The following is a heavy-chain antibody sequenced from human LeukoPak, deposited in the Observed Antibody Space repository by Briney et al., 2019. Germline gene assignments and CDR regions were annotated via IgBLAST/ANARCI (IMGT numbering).Heavy chain of an antibody. CDR1: GYTFTSYY. J-gene: IGHJ3*02. Sequence: ASVKVSCKASGYTFTSYYMHWVRQAPGQGLEWMGIINPSGVSTSYAQKFQGRVTMTRDMSTSTVYMELSSLRSEDTVVYYCARAPKDVLRYFDWLSRGPGAFDIWGQGTMVTVSS. CDR2: INPSGVST. V-gene: IGHV1-46*01. CDR3: ARAPKDVLRYFDWLSRGPGAFDI. D-gene: IGHD3-9*01.